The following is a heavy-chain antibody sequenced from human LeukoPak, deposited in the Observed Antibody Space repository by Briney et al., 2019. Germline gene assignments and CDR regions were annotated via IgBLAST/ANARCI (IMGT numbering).Heavy chain of an antibody. CDR1: GGTFSSYA. CDR2: IIPISGTA. D-gene: IGHD1-1*01. J-gene: IGHJ3*02. Sequence: ASVKVSCKASGGTFSSYAISWVRQAPGQGLEWMGGIIPISGTANYAQKFQGRVTITADESTGTAYMELSSLRSEDTAVYYCARSRHLGWNDAFDIWGQGTMVTVSS. V-gene: IGHV1-69*13. CDR3: ARSRHLGWNDAFDI.